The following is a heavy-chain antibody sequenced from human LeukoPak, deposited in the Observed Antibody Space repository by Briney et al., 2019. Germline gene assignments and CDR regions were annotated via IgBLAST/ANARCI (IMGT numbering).Heavy chain of an antibody. CDR3: ARDWWTGTTDYFDY. Sequence: GGSLRLSCVASGFTFISYGMFWVRQTPGKGLEWVSSISDSGDYIYYADSVRGRFTISRDNARNSLYLQMNSLRAEDTAVYYCARDWWTGTTDYFDYWGQGTLVTVSS. CDR2: ISDSGDYI. J-gene: IGHJ4*02. D-gene: IGHD1-7*01. V-gene: IGHV3-21*01. CDR1: GFTFISYG.